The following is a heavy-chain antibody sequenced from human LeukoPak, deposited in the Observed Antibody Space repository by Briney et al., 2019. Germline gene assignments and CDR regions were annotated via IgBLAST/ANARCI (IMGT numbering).Heavy chain of an antibody. J-gene: IGHJ6*03. D-gene: IGHD5-18*01. Sequence: GGSLRLSCAASGFAFSSYAMSWVRQAPGKGLEWVSTISNSGGTTYYADSVKGRFTISRDDSENTLYLQMNSLRAEDTAVYYCAKVAVDTAMVTPYMDVWGKGTTVTISS. V-gene: IGHV3-23*01. CDR3: AKVAVDTAMVTPYMDV. CDR2: ISNSGGTT. CDR1: GFAFSSYA.